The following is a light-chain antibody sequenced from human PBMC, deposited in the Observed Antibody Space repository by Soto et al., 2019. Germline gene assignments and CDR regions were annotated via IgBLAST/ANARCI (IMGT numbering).Light chain of an antibody. CDR1: SSNIGAGFD. V-gene: IGLV1-40*01. Sequence: QPVLTQPPSVSGAPGQRVPISCTGNSSNIGAGFDVHWYQQLPGTAPKLLIYDNSNRPSGVPDRFSGSKSGTSASLAITGLQAEDGTDYYCQSYDSRLSAVVFGGGTKLTVL. J-gene: IGLJ2*01. CDR2: DNS. CDR3: QSYDSRLSAVV.